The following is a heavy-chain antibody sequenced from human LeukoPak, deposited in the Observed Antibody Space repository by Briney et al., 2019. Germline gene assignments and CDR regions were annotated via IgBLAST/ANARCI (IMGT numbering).Heavy chain of an antibody. J-gene: IGHJ4*02. Sequence: GGSLRLSCAACGFTLSSYWMNWVRQAPGKGLEWVANIKQDGSVKNYVDSVKGRFTISRDNAKNSLYLQMNSLRAEDTAVYYCARDPVGAPYYDYWGQGTLVTVSS. D-gene: IGHD1-26*01. CDR1: GFTLSSYW. CDR2: IKQDGSVK. V-gene: IGHV3-7*01. CDR3: ARDPVGAPYYDY.